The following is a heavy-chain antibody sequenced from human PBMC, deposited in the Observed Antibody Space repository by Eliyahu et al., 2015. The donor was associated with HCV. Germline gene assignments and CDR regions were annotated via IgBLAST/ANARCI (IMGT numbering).Heavy chain of an antibody. J-gene: IGHJ6*02. V-gene: IGHV3-9*01. CDR1: GFTFDDYA. Sequence: EVQLVESGGGLVQPGRSLRLSCXASGFTFDDYAMHWVRQAPGQGLEWVSSISWNSGSIGYADSVKGRFTISRDNAKNSLYLQMNSLRVEDTALYYCAKEGKYGDYVHYGMDVWGQGTTVTVSS. D-gene: IGHD4-17*01. CDR2: ISWNSGSI. CDR3: AKEGKYGDYVHYGMDV.